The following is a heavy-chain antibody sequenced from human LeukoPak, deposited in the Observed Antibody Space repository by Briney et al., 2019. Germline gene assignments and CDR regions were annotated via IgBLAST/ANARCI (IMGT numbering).Heavy chain of an antibody. CDR2: ISVSGNT. V-gene: IGHV3-23*01. D-gene: IGHD1-26*01. CDR1: GFTLSSYA. CDR3: AKDAGGLRDAFDI. J-gene: IGHJ3*02. Sequence: GGSLRLSCAASGFTLSSYAMSWVRQGPGKGLEWVSAISVSGNTYHADSVKGRFTISRDSYKNTLYLQMNSLRAEGAAVYYCAKDAGGLRDAFDIWGQGTMVTVSS.